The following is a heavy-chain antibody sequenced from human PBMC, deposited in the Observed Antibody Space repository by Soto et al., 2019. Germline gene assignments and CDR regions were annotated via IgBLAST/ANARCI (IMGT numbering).Heavy chain of an antibody. V-gene: IGHV3-33*01. J-gene: IGHJ3*02. D-gene: IGHD6-6*01. CDR3: ARGESEYSSSGDAFDI. CDR1: GFTFSSYG. CDR2: IWYDGSNK. Sequence: GGSLRLSCAASGFTFSSYGMHWVRQAPGKGLEWVAVIWYDGSNKYYADSVKGRFTISRDNSKNTLYLQMNSLRAEDTAVYYCARGESEYSSSGDAFDIWGQGTMVTVSS.